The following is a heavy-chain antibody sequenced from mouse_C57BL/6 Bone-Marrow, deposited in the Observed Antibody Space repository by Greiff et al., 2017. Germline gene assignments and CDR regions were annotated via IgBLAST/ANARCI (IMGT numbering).Heavy chain of an antibody. Sequence: EVQLQQSGPELVKPGASVKISCKASGYTFTDYYMNWVKQSHGKSLEWIGDINPNNGGTSYNQKFKGKATLTVDKSSSTAYMELRSLTSEDSAVYYCARGYYEDLWGQGTTLTVSS. CDR1: GYTFTDYY. CDR2: INPNNGGT. CDR3: ARGYYEDL. J-gene: IGHJ2*01. D-gene: IGHD2-4*01. V-gene: IGHV1-26*01.